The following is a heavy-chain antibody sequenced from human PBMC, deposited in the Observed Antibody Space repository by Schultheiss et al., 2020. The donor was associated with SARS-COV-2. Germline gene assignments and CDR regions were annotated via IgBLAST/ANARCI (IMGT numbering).Heavy chain of an antibody. CDR3: AKGELEYYDFWSGYYPHYYYYGMDV. CDR1: GFTFSSYG. CDR2: IWYDGNNK. V-gene: IGHV3-33*06. Sequence: GGSLRLSCAASGFTFSSYGMHWVRQAPGKGLEWVAVIWYDGNNKYYTDSVKGRFTISRDNSKNTLYLQMNSLRAEDTAVYYCAKGELEYYDFWSGYYPHYYYYGMDVWGQGTTVTVSS. J-gene: IGHJ6*02. D-gene: IGHD3-3*01.